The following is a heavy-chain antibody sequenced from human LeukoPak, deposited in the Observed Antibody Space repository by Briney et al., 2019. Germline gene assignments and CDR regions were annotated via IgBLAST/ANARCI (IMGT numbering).Heavy chain of an antibody. CDR2: IIPIFGTA. CDR1: GGTFSSYA. Sequence: SVKVSCKASGGTFSSYAISWVRQAPGQGLEWMGGIIPIFGTANYAQKFQGRVTITADESTSTAYMELSSLRSEDTAVYYCATGGYSYAATFDYWGQGTLVTVSS. D-gene: IGHD5-18*01. V-gene: IGHV1-69*13. CDR3: ATGGYSYAATFDY. J-gene: IGHJ4*02.